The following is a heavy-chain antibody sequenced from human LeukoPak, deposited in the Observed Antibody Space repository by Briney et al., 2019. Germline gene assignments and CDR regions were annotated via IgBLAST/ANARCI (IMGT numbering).Heavy chain of an antibody. CDR1: GGTFSSYA. Sequence: SVKVSCKASGGTFSSYAISWVRQAPGQGLEWMGRIIPIFGTANYAQKFQGRVTITTDESTSTAYMELSSLRSEDTAVYYCARSYSSSWYCFDYWGQGTLVTVSS. CDR3: ARSYSSSWYCFDY. D-gene: IGHD6-13*01. CDR2: IIPIFGTA. J-gene: IGHJ4*02. V-gene: IGHV1-69*05.